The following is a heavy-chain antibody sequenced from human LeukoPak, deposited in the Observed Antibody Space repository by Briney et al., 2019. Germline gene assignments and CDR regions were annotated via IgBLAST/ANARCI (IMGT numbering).Heavy chain of an antibody. CDR1: GGSISSYY. V-gene: IGHV4-4*07. CDR3: ARDGYYYGSGSLRFDY. Sequence: PSETLSLTCTVSGGSISSYYWSWIRQPAGKGLEWIGRIYTSGSTNYNSSLKSRVTMSVDTSKNQFSLKLSSVTAADTAVYYCARDGYYYGSGSLRFDYWGQGTLVTVSS. D-gene: IGHD3-10*01. J-gene: IGHJ4*02. CDR2: IYTSGST.